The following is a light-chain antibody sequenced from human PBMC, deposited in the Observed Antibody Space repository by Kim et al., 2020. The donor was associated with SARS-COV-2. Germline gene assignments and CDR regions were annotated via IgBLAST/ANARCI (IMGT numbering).Light chain of an antibody. CDR2: GAS. V-gene: IGKV3-11*01. CDR3: HQRSNWPLT. J-gene: IGKJ4*01. Sequence: SLSPGARAPPSCRASQSVTSYLAWYQQKPGQAPRLLIYGASNRATGIPARFSGSGSGTDFTLTISSLDPEDFAVYYCHQRSNWPLTFGGGTKLEI. CDR1: QSVTSY.